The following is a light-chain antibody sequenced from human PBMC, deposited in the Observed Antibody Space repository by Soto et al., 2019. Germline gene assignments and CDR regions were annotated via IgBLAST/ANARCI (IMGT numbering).Light chain of an antibody. Sequence: EVVLTQSPATLSVSPGDRATLSCRASHDIGSAVAWYHQRSGQAPRLLIFDASIRVPTTPARFSGSVSGTEFTLTISSLESEDFAVYFCQQYGDRPRTFGQGTKV. CDR1: HDIGSA. V-gene: IGKV3-15*01. J-gene: IGKJ1*01. CDR2: DAS. CDR3: QQYGDRPRT.